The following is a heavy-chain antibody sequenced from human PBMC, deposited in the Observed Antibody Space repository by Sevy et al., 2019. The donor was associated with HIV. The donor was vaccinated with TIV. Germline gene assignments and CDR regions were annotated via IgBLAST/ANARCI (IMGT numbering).Heavy chain of an antibody. J-gene: IGHJ4*02. V-gene: IGHV3-66*02. CDR2: IFSSGSI. CDR3: VSLFLSYRSGWSYFDY. Sequence: GGSLRLSCAISGFTVNDKYIIWVRQAPGKGLEWVSVIFSSGSIYYADSAKGRFTISRDNSKNTVYLQMSSLRAEDTAVYYCVSLFLSYRSGWSYFDYWGQGTLVTVSS. CDR1: GFTVNDKY. D-gene: IGHD6-19*01.